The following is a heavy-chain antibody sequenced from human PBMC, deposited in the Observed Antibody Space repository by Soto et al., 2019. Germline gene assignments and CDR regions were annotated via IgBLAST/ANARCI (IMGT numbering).Heavy chain of an antibody. Sequence: GGSLRLSCAASGFTFSSYAMSWVRQAPGKGPEWVSAISGSGGSTYYADSVKGRFTISRDNSKNTLYLQMNSLRAEDAAVYYCALGVTEGYDFWSGYKGPYYFDYWGQGTLVTVSS. V-gene: IGHV3-23*01. CDR2: ISGSGGST. CDR3: ALGVTEGYDFWSGYKGPYYFDY. D-gene: IGHD3-3*01. J-gene: IGHJ4*02. CDR1: GFTFSSYA.